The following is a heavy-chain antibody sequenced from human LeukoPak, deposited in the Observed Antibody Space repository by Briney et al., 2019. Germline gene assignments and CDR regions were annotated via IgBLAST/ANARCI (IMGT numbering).Heavy chain of an antibody. Sequence: SETLSLTCTVSGGSISNSNYYWGCIRQPPESGLGWTGSIYYSGSTFYRASLKSRATISADRSKNQISLRLSFVTAANTPVYNCTRLRTLRGVDGWGQGTTVIVSS. J-gene: IGHJ6*02. V-gene: IGHV4-39*01. CDR3: TRLRTLRGVDG. D-gene: IGHD1-1*01. CDR1: GGSISNSNYY. CDR2: IYYSGST.